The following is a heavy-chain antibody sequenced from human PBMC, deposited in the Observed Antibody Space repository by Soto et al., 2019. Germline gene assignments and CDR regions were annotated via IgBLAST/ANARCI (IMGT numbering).Heavy chain of an antibody. D-gene: IGHD1-1*01. J-gene: IGHJ6*02. Sequence: EVQLVESGGGLVMPGGSLRLSCIASGFSFSTYSMNWVRQAPGKGLEWVSSIRRSGDYTYYAVSLKGRFTISKDNAKNSLSLQMISLRADDTAVYYCARSTRLGGMGVWGQGTTVTVSS. V-gene: IGHV3-21*01. CDR3: ARSTRLGGMGV. CDR1: GFSFSTYS. CDR2: IRRSGDYT.